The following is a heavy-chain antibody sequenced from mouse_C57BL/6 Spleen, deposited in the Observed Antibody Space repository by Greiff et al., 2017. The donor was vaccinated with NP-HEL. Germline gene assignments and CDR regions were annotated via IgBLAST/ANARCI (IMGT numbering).Heavy chain of an antibody. CDR2: IDPETGGT. CDR3: TTTAQASYYFDY. J-gene: IGHJ2*01. D-gene: IGHD3-2*02. V-gene: IGHV1-15*01. CDR1: GYTFTDYE. Sequence: VKLMESGAELVRPGASVTLSCKASGYTFTDYEMHWVKQTPVHGLEWIGAIDPETGGTAYNQKFKGKAILTADKSSSTAYMELRSLTSEDSAVYYCTTTAQASYYFDYWGQGTTLTVSS.